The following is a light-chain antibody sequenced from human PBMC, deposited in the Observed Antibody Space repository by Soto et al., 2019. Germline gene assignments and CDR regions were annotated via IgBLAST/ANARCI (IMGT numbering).Light chain of an antibody. Sequence: EIVLTQSPDTLYFTPGERATLSCRASQSVGNSHVAWYQQRRGLPPRLLIYGASNRATGIPDRFSGSGSGADFTLTISRLEPEDFAVYFCQQYGNSPPGTFGQGTRLEIK. J-gene: IGKJ5*01. CDR2: GAS. CDR3: QQYGNSPPGT. V-gene: IGKV3-20*01. CDR1: QSVGNSH.